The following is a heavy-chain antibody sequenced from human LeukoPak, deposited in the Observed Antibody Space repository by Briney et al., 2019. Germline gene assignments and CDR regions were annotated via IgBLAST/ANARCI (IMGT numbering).Heavy chain of an antibody. CDR3: ARGRSSTTNLPDY. Sequence: GGSLRLSCVASGFTFSNYAMTWVRQAPGKGLEWVSAISASGYSTYYVDSVKGRFAISRDNSKNTPYLQINSLRDEDTAVYYCARGRSSTTNLPDYWGQGTLVTVSS. J-gene: IGHJ4*02. D-gene: IGHD2-2*01. CDR2: ISASGYST. CDR1: GFTFSNYA. V-gene: IGHV3-23*01.